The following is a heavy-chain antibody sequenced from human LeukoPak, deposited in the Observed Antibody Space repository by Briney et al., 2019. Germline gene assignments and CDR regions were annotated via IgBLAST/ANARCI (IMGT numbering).Heavy chain of an antibody. V-gene: IGHV3-13*01. D-gene: IGHD4-11*01. CDR3: ARQTTVVGLDY. Sequence: PGGSLRLSCAASGSTFSSYDMHWVRQATGKGLEWVSAIGTAGDTYYPGSVKGRFTISRENAKNSLYLQMNSLRAGDTAVYYCARQTTVVGLDYWGQGTLVTVSS. J-gene: IGHJ4*02. CDR2: IGTAGDT. CDR1: GSTFSSYD.